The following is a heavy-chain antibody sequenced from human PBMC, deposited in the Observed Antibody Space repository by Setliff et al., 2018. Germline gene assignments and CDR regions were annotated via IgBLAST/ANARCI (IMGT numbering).Heavy chain of an antibody. J-gene: IGHJ3*02. V-gene: IGHV4-38-2*01. CDR3: ARALGYCSRTSCYADAFDI. Sequence: KASETLSLTCAVSGYSISSDYYWGWIRQPPGKGLEWIGSMYHSGSTYYNPSLKSRVTISVDTSKNQFSPKLNYVTAADTAVYYCARALGYCSRTSCYADAFDIWGQGTMVTVSS. D-gene: IGHD2-2*01. CDR1: GYSISSDYY. CDR2: MYHSGST.